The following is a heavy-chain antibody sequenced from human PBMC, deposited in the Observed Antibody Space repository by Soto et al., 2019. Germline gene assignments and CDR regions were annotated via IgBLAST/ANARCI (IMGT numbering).Heavy chain of an antibody. CDR3: ARDLRGDIVLVPAAIFDYYYGMDV. Sequence: GGSLRLSCAASGFTFSSYAMHWVRQAPGKGLEWVAVISYDGSNKYYADSVKGRFTISRDNSKNTLYLQMNSLRAEDTAVYYCARDLRGDIVLVPAAIFDYYYGMDVWGQGTTVTVSS. D-gene: IGHD2-2*01. J-gene: IGHJ6*02. CDR1: GFTFSSYA. CDR2: ISYDGSNK. V-gene: IGHV3-30-3*01.